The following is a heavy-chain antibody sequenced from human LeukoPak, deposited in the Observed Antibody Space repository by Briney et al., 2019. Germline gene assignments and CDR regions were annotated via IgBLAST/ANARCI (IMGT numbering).Heavy chain of an antibody. CDR1: GFTFSSYA. J-gene: IGHJ4*02. D-gene: IGHD5-12*01. CDR3: AKGNGGGYDPLRSTSDY. V-gene: IGHV3-23*01. CDR2: ISGSGGST. Sequence: PGGSLRLSCAASGFTFSSYAMSWVRQAPGKGLEWVSAISGSGGSTYYADSVKGRLTIPRDNSKNTLYLQMNCLRAEDTAVYYCAKGNGGGYDPLRSTSDYLGQGTMVTVSS.